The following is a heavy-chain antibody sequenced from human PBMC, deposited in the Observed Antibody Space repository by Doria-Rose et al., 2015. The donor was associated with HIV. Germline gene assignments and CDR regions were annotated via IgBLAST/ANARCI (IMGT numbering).Heavy chain of an antibody. CDR1: GVSLSSPGMG. V-gene: IGHV2-26*01. D-gene: IGHD6-13*01. CDR3: ARIKSSRWYHKYYFDF. J-gene: IGHJ4*02. CDR2: LFTDDER. Sequence: SGPVLVKPTETLTLTCTVSGVSLSSPGMGVSWIRQPTGKALEWLANLFTDDERSYKTSRKSRLTISRGTAKSQVVLTMTDMDPVDPATYYCARIKSSRWYHKYYFDFWGQGTLVIVSA.